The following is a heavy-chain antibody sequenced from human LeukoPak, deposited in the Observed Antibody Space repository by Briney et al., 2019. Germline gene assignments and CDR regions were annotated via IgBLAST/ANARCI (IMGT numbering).Heavy chain of an antibody. D-gene: IGHD1-26*01. CDR2: IIPIFGTA. CDR1: GGTFSSYA. V-gene: IGHV1-69*05. Sequence: GASVKVSCKASGGTFSSYAISWVRQAPGQGLEWMGGIIPIFGTANYAQKFQGRVTMTRGMSTSTDYMELSSLRSEDTAIYYCARDNSVGDNAWWFDPWGQGTLVTVSS. J-gene: IGHJ5*02. CDR3: ARDNSVGDNAWWFDP.